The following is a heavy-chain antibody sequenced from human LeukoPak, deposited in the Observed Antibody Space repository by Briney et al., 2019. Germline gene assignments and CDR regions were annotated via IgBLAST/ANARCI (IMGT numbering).Heavy chain of an antibody. J-gene: IGHJ3*02. CDR2: IKQDGNEK. CDR1: EFTVSNNY. CDR3: ANVGDGYSDAFYI. V-gene: IGHV3-7*01. Sequence: GGSLRLSCAASEFTVSNNYMTWVRQAPGKGLEFVACIKQDGNEKYYVGSVKGRFTVSRDTATNSLHLQMNSLRVEDTAMYYCANVGDGYSDAFYIWGQGTMVTVSS. D-gene: IGHD5-24*01.